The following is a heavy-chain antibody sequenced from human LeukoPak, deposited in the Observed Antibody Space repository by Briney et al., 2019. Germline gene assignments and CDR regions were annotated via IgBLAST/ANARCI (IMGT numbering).Heavy chain of an antibody. J-gene: IGHJ4*02. D-gene: IGHD1-26*01. CDR3: ATLGLLRGAGFNLATHFDF. CDR1: GVSISNNYYY. V-gene: IGHV4-39*01. CDR2: VHYTGST. Sequence: SETLSLTCTVSGVSISNNYYYWAWIRQPPGKGLEMIGYVHYTGSTFYNSSLKSRVTISADTSQNQFSLSLTSVTAADTAVYYCATLGLLRGAGFNLATHFDFWGQGTLVAVSS.